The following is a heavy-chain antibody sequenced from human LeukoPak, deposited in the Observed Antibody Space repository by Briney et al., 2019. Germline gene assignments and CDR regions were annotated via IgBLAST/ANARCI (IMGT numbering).Heavy chain of an antibody. CDR1: GGSISSYY. Sequence: SETLSLTCTVSGGSISSYYWSWIRQPAGKGLEWIGGIYTSGSTNYNPSLKSRVTMSVDTSKNQFSLKLSSVTAADTAVYYCARVLRLGINYYFDYWGQGTLVTASS. CDR3: ARVLRLGINYYFDY. CDR2: IYTSGST. V-gene: IGHV4-4*07. J-gene: IGHJ4*02. D-gene: IGHD3-3*01.